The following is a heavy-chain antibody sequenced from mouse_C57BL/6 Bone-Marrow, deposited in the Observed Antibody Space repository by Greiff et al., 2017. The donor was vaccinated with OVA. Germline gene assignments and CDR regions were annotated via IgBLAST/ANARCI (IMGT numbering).Heavy chain of an antibody. V-gene: IGHV1-50*01. D-gene: IGHD4-1*01. CDR2: IDPSDSYT. J-gene: IGHJ4*01. CDR3: ARSANWDLDAMDY. CDR1: GYTFTSYW. Sequence: VQLQQPGAELVKPGASVKLSCKASGYTFTSYWMQWVKQRPGQGLAWIGEIDPSDSYTNYNQKFKGKATLTVDTSSSTAYMQLSSLTAEDSAVYYCARSANWDLDAMDYWGQGTSVTVSS.